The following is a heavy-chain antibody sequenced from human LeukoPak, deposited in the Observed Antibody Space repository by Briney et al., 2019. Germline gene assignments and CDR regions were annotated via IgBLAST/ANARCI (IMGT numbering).Heavy chain of an antibody. CDR1: GFTFSSYS. Sequence: GGSLRLSCAASGFTFSSYSMNWVRQAPGKGLEWVSSISSSSSYIYYADSVKGRFTISRDNAKNSLYLQMSSLRAEDTAVYYCAREIAVAGTIDYWGQGTLVTVSS. D-gene: IGHD6-19*01. V-gene: IGHV3-21*01. CDR3: AREIAVAGTIDY. CDR2: ISSSSSYI. J-gene: IGHJ4*02.